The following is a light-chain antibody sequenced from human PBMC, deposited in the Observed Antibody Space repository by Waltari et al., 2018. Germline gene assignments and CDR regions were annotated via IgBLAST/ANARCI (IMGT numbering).Light chain of an antibody. CDR2: GAS. V-gene: IGKV3-15*01. CDR3: QQDNNWPPTWT. Sequence: EIVVTQSPATLSVSPGERATLSCRASQSVSSNLAWYQQKPGQAPRLPLYGASPRATGIPARFSGSGSGKEFTLTISSLQFEDFAVYYCQQDNNWPPTWTFGQGTKVEIK. J-gene: IGKJ1*01. CDR1: QSVSSN.